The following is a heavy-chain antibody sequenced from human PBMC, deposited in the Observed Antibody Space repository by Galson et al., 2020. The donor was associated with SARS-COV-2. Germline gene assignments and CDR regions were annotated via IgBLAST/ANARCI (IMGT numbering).Heavy chain of an antibody. CDR2: ISSSSSTI. V-gene: IGHV3-48*04. CDR3: ARDWITVTRDYYYYYGMDV. Sequence: GESLKISCAASGFTFSSYSMNWVRQAPGKGLEWVSYISSSSSTIYYADSVKGRFTISRDNAKNSLYLQMNSLRAEDTAVYYCARDWITVTRDYYYYYGMDVWGQGTTVTVSS. D-gene: IGHD4-17*01. CDR1: GFTFSSYS. J-gene: IGHJ6*02.